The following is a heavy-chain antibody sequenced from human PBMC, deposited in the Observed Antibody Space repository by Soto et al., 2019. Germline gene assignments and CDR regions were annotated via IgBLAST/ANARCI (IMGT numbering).Heavy chain of an antibody. Sequence: SETLSLTCTVAGVSISSSSYYWGWIRQPPGKGLEWVGSIYYSGSNYYNPSHKRRVTISVDAYNKQFSLKMSSVTAADTAEYYCARQGIYCGYEGSRWQFYYYYGMDVWGQGTTVTVSS. CDR1: GVSISSSSYY. V-gene: IGHV4-39*01. CDR3: ARQGIYCGYEGSRWQFYYYYGMDV. J-gene: IGHJ6*02. D-gene: IGHD5-12*01. CDR2: IYYSGSN.